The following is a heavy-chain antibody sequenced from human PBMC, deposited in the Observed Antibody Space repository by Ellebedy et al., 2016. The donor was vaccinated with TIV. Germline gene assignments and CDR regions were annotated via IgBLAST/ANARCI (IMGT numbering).Heavy chain of an antibody. J-gene: IGHJ4*02. CDR3: ARHPLEWLVGPMYFDY. CDR2: LYYAGST. V-gene: IGHV4-39*01. CDR1: GGSISSSSYY. D-gene: IGHD6-19*01. Sequence: MPGGSLRLSCTVSGGSISSSSYYWGWIRQPPGKGLEWFGSLYYAGSTYYNPSLKSRVTISVDTSKNQVSLKLSSVTAADTAVHYCARHPLEWLVGPMYFDYWGQGTLVTVSS.